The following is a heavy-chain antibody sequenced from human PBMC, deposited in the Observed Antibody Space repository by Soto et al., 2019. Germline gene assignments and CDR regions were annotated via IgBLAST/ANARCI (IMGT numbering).Heavy chain of an antibody. J-gene: IGHJ5*02. Sequence: QVQLVQSGAEVKKPGSSVKVSCKASGGTFSSYAISWVRQAPGQGLEWMGGVIPIFGTANYAQKFQGRVTITADESTSTAYMELSSLRSADTAVYYCAREIDGSGSYYTIWFDPWGQGTLVTVSS. CDR2: VIPIFGTA. CDR3: AREIDGSGSYYTIWFDP. D-gene: IGHD3-10*01. CDR1: GGTFSSYA. V-gene: IGHV1-69*01.